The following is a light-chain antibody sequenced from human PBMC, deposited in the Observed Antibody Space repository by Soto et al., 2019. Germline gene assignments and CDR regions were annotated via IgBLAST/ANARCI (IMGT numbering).Light chain of an antibody. J-gene: IGKJ2*01. Sequence: DIQMTQSPSTLSASVGDRVTITCRASQSIGSWLAWYQQKPGNAPTLLIYDASRLETGVPLRFSGIWSGTELNLTISSLQPEYFAAYYCPHDNTDSEYTFGQGTKLEIK. V-gene: IGKV1-5*01. CDR2: DAS. CDR1: QSIGSW. CDR3: PHDNTDSEYT.